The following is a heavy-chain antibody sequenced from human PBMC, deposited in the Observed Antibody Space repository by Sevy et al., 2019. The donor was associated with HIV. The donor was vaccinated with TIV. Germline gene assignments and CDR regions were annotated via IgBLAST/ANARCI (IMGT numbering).Heavy chain of an antibody. CDR3: VRVRDRYCSGGSCSYAYFFDS. Sequence: GGSLRLSCAASGFIFSNYYMTWVRQAPGKGLEWVSYISDRSDTISYADSVKGRFTISRDNAKNALYMQMSSLRGEDTALYYCVRVRDRYCSGGSCSYAYFFDSWGQGTLVTVSS. J-gene: IGHJ4*02. CDR1: GFIFSNYY. CDR2: ISDRSDTI. D-gene: IGHD2-15*01. V-gene: IGHV3-48*01.